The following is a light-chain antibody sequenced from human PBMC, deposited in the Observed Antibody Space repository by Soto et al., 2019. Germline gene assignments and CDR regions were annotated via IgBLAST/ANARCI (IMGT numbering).Light chain of an antibody. Sequence: EIGLTQSAGTLSLSTGERATLSCSASQSVRSSYLAWFQQKPGQAPRLLISDASNRATGIPARFSGSGSGTDFTLTISSLEPEDFAVYYCHQRQYWPPITFGQGTRLEIK. CDR3: HQRQYWPPIT. CDR1: QSVRSSY. V-gene: IGKV3-11*01. J-gene: IGKJ5*01. CDR2: DAS.